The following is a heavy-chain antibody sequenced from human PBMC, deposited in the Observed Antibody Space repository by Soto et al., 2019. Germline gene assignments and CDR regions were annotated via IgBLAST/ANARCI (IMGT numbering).Heavy chain of an antibody. D-gene: IGHD6-6*01. J-gene: IGHJ5*02. CDR1: GGTFSSYA. Sequence: QVQLVQSGAEVKKPGSSVKVSCKASGGTFSSYAISWVRQAPGQGLEWMGGIIPIFGTANYAQKFQGRVTITADESTSTADRGLSSVRSEDTAVYYGARERDSSSVANWFDPSGQGTLVTVSS. V-gene: IGHV1-69*12. CDR2: IIPIFGTA. CDR3: ARERDSSSVANWFDP.